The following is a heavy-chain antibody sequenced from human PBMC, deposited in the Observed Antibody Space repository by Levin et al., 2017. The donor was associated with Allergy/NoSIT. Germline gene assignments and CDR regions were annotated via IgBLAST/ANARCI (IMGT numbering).Heavy chain of an antibody. CDR3: AREGRHYSSGWYTGDY. D-gene: IGHD6-19*01. V-gene: IGHV3-74*01. CDR1: GFTFSSYW. J-gene: IGHJ4*02. Sequence: GESLKISCAASGFTFSSYWMHWVRQTPGKGLVWVSRINSDGSSISYADSVKGRFTISRDNAKNTLYLQMNSLRAEDTAVYYCAREGRHYSSGWYTGDYWGQGTLVTVSS. CDR2: INSDGSSI.